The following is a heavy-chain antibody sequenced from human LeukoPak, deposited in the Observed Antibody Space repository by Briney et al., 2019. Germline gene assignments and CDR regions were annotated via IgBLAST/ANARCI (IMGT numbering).Heavy chain of an antibody. CDR1: GGSFSGYY. Sequence: SETLSLTCAVYGGSFSGYYWSWIRQPPGKGLEWIGEINHRGSTNYNPSLKSRVTISVDTSKNQFSLKLSSVTAADTAVYYCAVGDAGFDYWGQGTLVTVSS. CDR2: INHRGST. CDR3: AVGDAGFDY. J-gene: IGHJ4*02. V-gene: IGHV4-34*01.